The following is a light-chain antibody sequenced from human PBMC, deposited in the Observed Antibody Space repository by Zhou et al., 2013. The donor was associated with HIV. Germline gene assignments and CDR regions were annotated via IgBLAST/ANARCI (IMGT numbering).Light chain of an antibody. CDR1: QGISSA. CDR2: DAS. CDR3: QQSYSSWLS. J-gene: IGKJ4*01. V-gene: IGKV1-13*02. Sequence: AIHLTQSPSSLSASVGDTVTITCRASQGISSALAWYQQKPGKAPKFLIYDASSLESGVPSRFSGSGSGTDFTLTISSLQPEDFATYYCQQSYSSWLSFGGGTRVEIK.